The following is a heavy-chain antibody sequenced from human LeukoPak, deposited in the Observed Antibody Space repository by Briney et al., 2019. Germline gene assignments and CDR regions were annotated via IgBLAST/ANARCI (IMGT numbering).Heavy chain of an antibody. Sequence: ASVKVSCKASGYTFTSYYMHWVRQAPGQGLEWMGGIIPIFGTANYAQKFQGRVTITADKSTSTAYMELSSLRSEDTAVYYCARAWIYGDYVGSYYYYMDVWGKGTTVTVSS. CDR3: ARAWIYGDYVGSYYYYMDV. CDR1: GYTFTSYY. J-gene: IGHJ6*03. V-gene: IGHV1-69*06. D-gene: IGHD4-17*01. CDR2: IIPIFGTA.